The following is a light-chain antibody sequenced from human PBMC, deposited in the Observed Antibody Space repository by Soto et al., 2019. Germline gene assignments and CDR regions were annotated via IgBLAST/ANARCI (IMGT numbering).Light chain of an antibody. J-gene: IGLJ3*02. CDR1: SSHIGSNY. Sequence: SVLTQPPSASGTPGQRVTISCSGSSSHIGSNYVYWYQQLPGTAPKLLIYRNNQRPSGVPDRFSGSKSGTSASLAISGLRSEDEADYYCAAWDDSLSGWVFGGGTQLTVL. CDR2: RNN. CDR3: AAWDDSLSGWV. V-gene: IGLV1-47*01.